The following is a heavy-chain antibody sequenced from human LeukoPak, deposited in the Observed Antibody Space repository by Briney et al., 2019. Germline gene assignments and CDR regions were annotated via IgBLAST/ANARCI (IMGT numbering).Heavy chain of an antibody. CDR2: FDPEDGET. D-gene: IGHD5-12*01. CDR3: ATLGWLQYPYYFDY. CDR1: GYTLTELS. Sequence: ASVKVSCKVSGYTLTELSMHWVRQAPGKGLEWMGGFDPEDGETIYAQKFQGRVTMTEDTSTDTAYMGLSSLRSEDTAVYYCATLGWLQYPYYFDYWGQGTLVTVSS. J-gene: IGHJ4*02. V-gene: IGHV1-24*01.